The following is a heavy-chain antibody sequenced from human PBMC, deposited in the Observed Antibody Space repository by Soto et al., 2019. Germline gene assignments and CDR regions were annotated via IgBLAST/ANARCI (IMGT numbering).Heavy chain of an antibody. CDR3: ARDLSGIAAAGLYFDY. J-gene: IGHJ4*02. V-gene: IGHV3-21*01. D-gene: IGHD6-13*01. CDR1: GFTFSSYS. CDR2: ISSSSSYI. Sequence: GGSLRLSCAASGFTFSSYSMNWVRQAPGKGLEWVSSISSSSSYIYYADSVKGRFTISRDNAKNSLYLQMNSLRAEDTAVYYCARDLSGIAAAGLYFDYWGQGTLVTVSS.